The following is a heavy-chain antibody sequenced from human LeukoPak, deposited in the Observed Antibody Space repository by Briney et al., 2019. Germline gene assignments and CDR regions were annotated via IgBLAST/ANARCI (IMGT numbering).Heavy chain of an antibody. CDR1: GGTFSSYT. J-gene: IGHJ4*02. CDR2: IIPILGIA. V-gene: IGHV1-69*04. Sequence: GASVKVSCKASGGTFSSYTISWVRQAPGQGLEWMGRIIPILGIANYAQKFQGRVTITADKSTSTAYMELSSLRSEDTAVYYCARDRKPFGGVIATFDYWGQGTLVTVSS. CDR3: ARDRKPFGGVIATFDY. D-gene: IGHD3-16*01.